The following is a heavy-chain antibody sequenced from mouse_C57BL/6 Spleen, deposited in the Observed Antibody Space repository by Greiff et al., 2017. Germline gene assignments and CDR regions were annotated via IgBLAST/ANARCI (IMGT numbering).Heavy chain of an antibody. CDR1: GYSITSGYY. Sequence: EVKVEESGPGLVKPSQSLSLTCSVTGYSITSGYYWNWIRQFPGNKLEWMGYISYDGSNNYNPSLKNRISITRDTSKNQFFLKLNSVTTEDTATYYCARGWDVNAMDYWGQGTSVTVSS. CDR2: ISYDGSN. V-gene: IGHV3-6*01. D-gene: IGHD4-1*01. J-gene: IGHJ4*01. CDR3: ARGWDVNAMDY.